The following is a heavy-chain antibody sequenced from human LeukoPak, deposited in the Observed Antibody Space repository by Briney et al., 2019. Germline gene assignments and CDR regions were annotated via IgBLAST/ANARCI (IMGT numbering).Heavy chain of an antibody. CDR1: GGSISGSNNY. CDR2: IYYSGST. J-gene: IGHJ3*02. Sequence: SETLSLTCTVSGGSISGSNNYWGWIRQSPGKGLEWIGSIYYSGSTYYNPSLKSRVTISVDTSKNQFSLKLSSVTAADTAVYYCVKTLGGYDLRALDIWGQGTMVTVSS. V-gene: IGHV4-39*01. CDR3: VKTLGGYDLRALDI. D-gene: IGHD3-3*01.